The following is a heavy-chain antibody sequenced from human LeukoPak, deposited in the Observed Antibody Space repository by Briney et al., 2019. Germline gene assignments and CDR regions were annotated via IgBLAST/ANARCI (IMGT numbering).Heavy chain of an antibody. CDR1: GFTFSSYG. V-gene: IGHV3-23*01. CDR2: ITGSGANT. CDR3: ASIMSRVIVTGDFDN. Sequence: GGSLRLSCAASGFTFSSYGMHWVRQAPGKGLEWVSGITGSGANTYYADSVKGRFTISRDNSKNTLSLQMNSLRAEDTAVYYCASIMSRVIVTGDFDNWGQGTLVTVSS. J-gene: IGHJ4*02. D-gene: IGHD1-14*01.